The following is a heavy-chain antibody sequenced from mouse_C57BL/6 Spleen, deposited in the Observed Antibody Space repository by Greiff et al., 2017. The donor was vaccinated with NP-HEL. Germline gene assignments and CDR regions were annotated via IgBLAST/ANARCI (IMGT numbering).Heavy chain of an antibody. J-gene: IGHJ1*03. CDR3: ATPRDWYFDV. Sequence: VQLKESGGGLVKPGGSLKLSCAASGFTFSDYGMHWVRQAPEKGLEWVAYISSGSSTIYYADTVKGRFTISRDNAKNTLFLQMTSLRSEDTAMYYCATPRDWYFDVWGTGTTVTVSS. CDR2: ISSGSSTI. CDR1: GFTFSDYG. V-gene: IGHV5-17*01.